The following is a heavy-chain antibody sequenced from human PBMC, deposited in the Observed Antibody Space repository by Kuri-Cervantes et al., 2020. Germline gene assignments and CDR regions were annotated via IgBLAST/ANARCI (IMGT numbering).Heavy chain of an antibody. V-gene: IGHV5-51*01. CDR2: IYPGDSDT. J-gene: IGHJ4*02. Sequence: GESLKISCKGSGYSFSSYWIAWVRQLPGKGLEWMGIIYPGDSDTRYSPSFQGQVTISADKSISTAYLQWSSLKASDTAMYYCARRDYYGSGSYSGKGETFDSWGQGTLVTVSS. CDR1: GYSFSSYW. D-gene: IGHD3-10*01. CDR3: ARRDYYGSGSYSGKGETFDS.